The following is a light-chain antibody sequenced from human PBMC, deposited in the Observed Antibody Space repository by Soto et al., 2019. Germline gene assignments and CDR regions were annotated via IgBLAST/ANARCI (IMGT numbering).Light chain of an antibody. CDR2: DAS. V-gene: IGKV1-5*01. CDR1: QSISTW. Sequence: DIQMTQSPSTLSASVGDRVTITCRASQSISTWLAWYQQKPGKAPKFLISDASSLESGVPSRFSGSGSGTELTLTISSLQPDDFATYYCQQYNSYAWTFGQGTKVDIK. CDR3: QQYNSYAWT. J-gene: IGKJ1*01.